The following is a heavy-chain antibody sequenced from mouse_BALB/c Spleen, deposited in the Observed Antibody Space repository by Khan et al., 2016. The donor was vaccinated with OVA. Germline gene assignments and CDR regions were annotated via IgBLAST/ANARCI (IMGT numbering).Heavy chain of an antibody. Sequence: QVQLQQSGAELARPGASVKMSCKASGYTFTSYTIHWIKLRPGQGLEWIGYINPSNGYTNYNQKFKDKATLTAAKSSTTAYMQLSSLTSDDSAVYNCVRDGAYYMNDGWIAYWGQGTLVTVSA. V-gene: IGHV1-4*01. CDR2: INPSNGYT. CDR1: GYTFTSYT. CDR3: VRDGAYYMNDGWIAY. D-gene: IGHD2-14*01. J-gene: IGHJ3*01.